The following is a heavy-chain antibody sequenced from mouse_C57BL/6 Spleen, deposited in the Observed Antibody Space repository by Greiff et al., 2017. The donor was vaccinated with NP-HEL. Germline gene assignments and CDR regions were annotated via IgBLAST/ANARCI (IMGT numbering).Heavy chain of an antibody. D-gene: IGHD1-2*01. CDR3: ARHDYGHFDY. Sequence: EVKLVESGGGLVQPGGSLKLSCAASGFTFSDYYMYWVRQTPEKRLEWVAYISNGGGSTYYPDTVKGRFTISRDNAKNTLYLQMSRLKSEDTAMYYCARHDYGHFDYWGQGTTLTVSS. J-gene: IGHJ2*01. CDR2: ISNGGGST. V-gene: IGHV5-12*01. CDR1: GFTFSDYY.